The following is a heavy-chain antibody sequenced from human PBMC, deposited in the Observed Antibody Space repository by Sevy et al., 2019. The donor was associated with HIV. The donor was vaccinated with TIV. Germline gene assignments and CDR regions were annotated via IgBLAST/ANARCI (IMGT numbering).Heavy chain of an antibody. J-gene: IGHJ4*02. D-gene: IGHD3-22*01. Sequence: VGSLRLSCAASGFTFSTYAMSWVRQAPGKGLEWVSAISASGDTTYYADSVKGRFTISRDKSESTLYLQMNSLRAEDTAIYYCTNHYDTGGRLDYFDYWGQGTLVTVSS. CDR2: ISASGDTT. CDR1: GFTFSTYA. V-gene: IGHV3-23*01. CDR3: TNHYDTGGRLDYFDY.